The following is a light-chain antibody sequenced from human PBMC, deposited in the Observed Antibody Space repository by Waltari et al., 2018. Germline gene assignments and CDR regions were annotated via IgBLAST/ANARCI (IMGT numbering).Light chain of an antibody. V-gene: IGLV1-40*01. J-gene: IGLJ1*01. CDR2: GNT. Sequence: QSVLTQPPSVSGAPGQRVTISCTGSTSNIRAGYDVHWYQQLPGTAPKLLIFGNTNRPSGVPDRFSGSKSGTSPSLAITGLQVEDEADYYCQSYDNSLSGYVFGSGTKVTVL. CDR1: TSNIRAGYD. CDR3: QSYDNSLSGYV.